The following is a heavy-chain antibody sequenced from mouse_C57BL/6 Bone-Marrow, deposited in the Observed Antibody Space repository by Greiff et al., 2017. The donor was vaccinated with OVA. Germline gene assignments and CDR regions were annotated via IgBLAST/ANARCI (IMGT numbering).Heavy chain of an antibody. J-gene: IGHJ1*03. V-gene: IGHV7-1*01. CDR3: ARDASTTDWYFDV. CDR2: SRNKANDYTT. Sequence: EVKLVESGGGLVQSGRSLRLSCATSGFTFSDFYMEWVRQAPGKGLEWIAASRNKANDYTTEYSASVKGRFIVSRDTSQSILYLQMNALRAEDTVIYYCARDASTTDWYFDVWGTGTTVTVSS. D-gene: IGHD1-1*01. CDR1: GFTFSDFY.